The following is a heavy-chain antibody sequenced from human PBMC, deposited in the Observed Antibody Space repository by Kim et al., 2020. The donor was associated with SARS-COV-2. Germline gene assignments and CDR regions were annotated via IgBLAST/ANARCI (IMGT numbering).Heavy chain of an antibody. J-gene: IGHJ6*02. CDR3: AKDHLIQLWTEDYYYGMDV. D-gene: IGHD5-18*01. V-gene: IGHV3-30*18. CDR1: GFTFSSYG. Sequence: GGSLRLSCAASGFTFSSYGMHWVRQAPGKGLEWVAVISYDGSNKYYADSVKGRFTISRDNSKNTLYLQMNSLRAEDTAVYYCAKDHLIQLWTEDYYYGMDVWGQGTTVTVSS. CDR2: ISYDGSNK.